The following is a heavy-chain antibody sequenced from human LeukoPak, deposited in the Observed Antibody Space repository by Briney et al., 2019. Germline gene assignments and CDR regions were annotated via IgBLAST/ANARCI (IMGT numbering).Heavy chain of an antibody. Sequence: SETLSLTCTVSGGSISSYYWSWIRQPPGKGLEWSGYIYYSGSTNYNPSLKSRVTISVDTSKNQFSLKLSSVTAADTAVYYCARVGGTEGAKWGQGTLVTVSS. CDR2: IYYSGST. CDR1: GGSISSYY. D-gene: IGHD2-8*02. J-gene: IGHJ4*02. V-gene: IGHV4-59*01. CDR3: ARVGGTEGAK.